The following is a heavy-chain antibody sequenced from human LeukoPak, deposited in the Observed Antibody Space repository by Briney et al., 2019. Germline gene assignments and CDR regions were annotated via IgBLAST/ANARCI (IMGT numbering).Heavy chain of an antibody. Sequence: SETLSLTCAVYGGSFSGYYWSWIRQPPGKGLEWIGEINHSGSTNYNPSLKSRVTISVDTSKNQFSLKLSSVTAADTAVYYCVRVYCTSGVCYTRWFDPWGQGTLVTVSS. CDR3: VRVYCTSGVCYTRWFDP. CDR1: GGSFSGYY. D-gene: IGHD2-8*01. V-gene: IGHV4-34*01. CDR2: INHSGST. J-gene: IGHJ5*02.